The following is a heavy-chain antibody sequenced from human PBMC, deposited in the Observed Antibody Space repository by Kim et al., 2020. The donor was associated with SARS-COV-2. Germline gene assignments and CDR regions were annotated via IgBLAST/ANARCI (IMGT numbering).Heavy chain of an antibody. D-gene: IGHD3-3*01. J-gene: IGHJ4*02. CDR3: AKISTGFGVVIIPTHFDY. Sequence: GRFTISRDNSKNTLYLQMNSLRAEDTAVYYCAKISTGFGVVIIPTHFDYWGQGTLVTVSS. V-gene: IGHV3-23*01.